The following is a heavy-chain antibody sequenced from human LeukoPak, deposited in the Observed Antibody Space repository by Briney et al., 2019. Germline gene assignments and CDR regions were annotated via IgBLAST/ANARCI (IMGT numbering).Heavy chain of an antibody. D-gene: IGHD6-13*01. CDR2: ISGSDGST. Sequence: GGSLKLSCAASGFTFSSYGMSWVRQAPGKGLESVSGISGSDGSTYYADSVKGRFTISRDNSRNTLFLQMNSPRAEDTAVYYCAKGGSSWFLHYWGQGTLVTVSS. CDR3: AKGGSSWFLHY. J-gene: IGHJ4*02. V-gene: IGHV3-23*01. CDR1: GFTFSSYG.